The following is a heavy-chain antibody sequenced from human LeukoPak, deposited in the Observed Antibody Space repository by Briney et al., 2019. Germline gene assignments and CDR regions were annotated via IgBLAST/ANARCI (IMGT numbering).Heavy chain of an antibody. CDR2: TSSDLNVK. CDR1: GFTFRNYV. CDR3: AREGYYGSGSPPSLYFDY. V-gene: IGHV3-30-3*01. D-gene: IGHD3-10*01. Sequence: PGGSLRLSCTASGFTFRNYVIHWVRQAPGKGLEWVAVTSSDLNVKLYADSVKGRFTISRDNSRSTLYLQMNSLRPEDTAIYYCAREGYYGSGSPPSLYFDYWGQGTLVTASS. J-gene: IGHJ4*02.